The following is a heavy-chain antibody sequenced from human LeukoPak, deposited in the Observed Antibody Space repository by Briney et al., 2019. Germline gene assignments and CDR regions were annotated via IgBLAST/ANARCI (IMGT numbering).Heavy chain of an antibody. CDR1: GYTFTGYS. D-gene: IGHD2-2*01. CDR2: INPKTGTA. V-gene: IGHV1-2*02. Sequence: ASVKVSCKASGYTFTGYSIYWVRQTPGQKLEWMGWINPKTGTANSAQKFQGGVTMTRDTSITTAYMELSSLRSDDTAVYYCARDVGEYCSSTNCYASHYWGQGTLVTVSS. J-gene: IGHJ4*02. CDR3: ARDVGEYCSSTNCYASHY.